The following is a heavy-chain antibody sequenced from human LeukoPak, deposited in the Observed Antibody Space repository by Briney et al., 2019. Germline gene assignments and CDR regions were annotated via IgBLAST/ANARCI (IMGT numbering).Heavy chain of an antibody. Sequence: ASLKGFCKASGYTLTSYYMHWGRHAPGQRVEWMGIINPSGGSTKYAQKLQGRVTMTSDTSTSTVYMELSSLRSEDTAVYYCARDDSSGPQVYWGQGTLVTVSS. CDR2: INPSGGST. V-gene: IGHV1-46*01. D-gene: IGHD3-22*01. J-gene: IGHJ4*02. CDR1: GYTLTSYY. CDR3: ARDDSSGPQVY.